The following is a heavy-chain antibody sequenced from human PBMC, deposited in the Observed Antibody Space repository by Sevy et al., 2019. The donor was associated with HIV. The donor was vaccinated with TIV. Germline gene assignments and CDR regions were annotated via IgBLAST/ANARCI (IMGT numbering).Heavy chain of an antibody. J-gene: IGHJ6*02. D-gene: IGHD1-1*01. Sequence: GGSLRLSCAASGFTFSSYGMNWVRQAPGKGLEWVAVITYDGSKKYYADSVKGRFTISRDNSKNTLYLQMNSLRAEDTAVDYCANDLEPVTYGMDVWGQGTTVTVSS. CDR3: ANDLEPVTYGMDV. CDR1: GFTFSSYG. CDR2: ITYDGSKK. V-gene: IGHV3-30*18.